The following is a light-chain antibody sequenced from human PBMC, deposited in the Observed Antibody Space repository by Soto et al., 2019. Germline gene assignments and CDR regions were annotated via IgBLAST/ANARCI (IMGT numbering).Light chain of an antibody. V-gene: IGKV1-8*01. CDR2: AAS. Sequence: AIRMTQSPSSLSASTGDRVTITCRASQGISNYLAWYQQKPEKAPKLLIYAASTLQSGVPSRFSGSGSGTDFTLTISRLQSEDFATYYCQQYYSYPTWTFGQGTKVDIK. CDR1: QGISNY. J-gene: IGKJ1*01. CDR3: QQYYSYPTWT.